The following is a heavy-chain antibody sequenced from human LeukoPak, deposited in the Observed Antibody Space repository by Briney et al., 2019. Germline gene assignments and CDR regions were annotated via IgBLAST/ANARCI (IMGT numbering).Heavy chain of an antibody. CDR3: AGNYYDSSGPFS. Sequence: KASETLSLTCTVSGGSISRYYWSWIRQPPGKGREGLVYIYYSGSTNYHPSLKSRVTISVDTSKNHFSLKLSSVTAADTAVYYCAGNYYDSSGPFSWSQGTLVTVSS. J-gene: IGHJ4*02. D-gene: IGHD3-22*01. CDR2: IYYSGST. CDR1: GGSISRYY. V-gene: IGHV4-59*13.